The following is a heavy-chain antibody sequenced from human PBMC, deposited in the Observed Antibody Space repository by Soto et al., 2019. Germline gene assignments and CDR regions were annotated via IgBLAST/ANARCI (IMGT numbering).Heavy chain of an antibody. D-gene: IGHD1-26*01. CDR1: GGSFSGYY. Sequence: QVQLQQWGAGLLKPSETLSLTCAVYGGSFSGYYWSWIRQPPGKGLEWIGEINHSGSTNYNPSLTSRVTISVDTSKNEFSLKLSAVTAADTAVYYCARGGWELPPRWVSAFDIWGQGTMVTVSS. CDR3: ARGGWELPPRWVSAFDI. CDR2: INHSGST. V-gene: IGHV4-34*01. J-gene: IGHJ3*02.